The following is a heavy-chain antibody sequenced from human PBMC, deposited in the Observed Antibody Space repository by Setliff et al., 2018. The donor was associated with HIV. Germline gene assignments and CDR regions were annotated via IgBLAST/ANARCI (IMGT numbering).Heavy chain of an antibody. CDR3: ARERDSSGYRFDP. V-gene: IGHV1-3*03. CDR1: GYTFTNYA. Sequence: ASVKVSCKTSGYTFTNYAIQWVRQAPGQGLQWMGWINAGNGNTKYSQEFQGRVTITRDTSASTAYMELSSLRFEDMAMYYCARERDSSGYRFDPWGQGTLVTVSS. CDR2: INAGNGNT. J-gene: IGHJ5*02. D-gene: IGHD3-22*01.